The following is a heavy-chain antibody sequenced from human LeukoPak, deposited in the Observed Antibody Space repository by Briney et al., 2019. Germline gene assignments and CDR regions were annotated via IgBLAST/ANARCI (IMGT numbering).Heavy chain of an antibody. CDR2: IYYSGST. Sequence: SETLSLTCTVSGGSISSYYWSRIRQPPGKGLEWIGYIYYSGSTNYNPSLKSRVTISVDTSKNQFSLKLSSVTAADTAVYYCARAPRGVVVTFDYWGQGTLVTVSS. CDR3: ARAPRGVVVTFDY. D-gene: IGHD3-22*01. CDR1: GGSISSYY. J-gene: IGHJ4*02. V-gene: IGHV4-59*01.